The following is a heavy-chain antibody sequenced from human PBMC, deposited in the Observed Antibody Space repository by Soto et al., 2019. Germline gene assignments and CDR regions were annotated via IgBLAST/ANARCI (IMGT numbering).Heavy chain of an antibody. D-gene: IGHD1-7*01. Sequence: ASVKVSCKASGYTFTGYYMHWVRQAPGQGLEWMGWINPNSGGTNYAQKFQGRVTMTRDTSISTAYMELSRLRSDDTAVYYCAINSITGTTSLYYYYGMDVWGQGTTVTVSS. J-gene: IGHJ6*02. CDR2: INPNSGGT. V-gene: IGHV1-2*02. CDR1: GYTFTGYY. CDR3: AINSITGTTSLYYYYGMDV.